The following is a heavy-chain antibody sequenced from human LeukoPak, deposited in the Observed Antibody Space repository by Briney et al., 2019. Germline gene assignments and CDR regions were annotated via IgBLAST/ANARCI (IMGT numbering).Heavy chain of an antibody. Sequence: GGSLRLSCAASGFTFSRHWMGWVRQAPGKGLEWVANIKEDGSSKYYLDSVKGRFTISRDNAKNSLFLKMNSLRAEDTAVFYCARWGFINNYYSIDSWGQGTLVTVSS. CDR2: IKEDGSSK. D-gene: IGHD1-26*01. V-gene: IGHV3-7*04. CDR3: ARWGFINNYYSIDS. CDR1: GFTFSRHW. J-gene: IGHJ4*02.